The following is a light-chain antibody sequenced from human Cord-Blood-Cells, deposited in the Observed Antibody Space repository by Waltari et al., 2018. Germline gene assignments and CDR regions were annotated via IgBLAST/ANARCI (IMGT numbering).Light chain of an antibody. J-gene: IGKJ5*01. CDR1: KDISNY. Sequence: DIKMTQSPSSMSASEGNRVTITCQASKDISNYLNWYQQKPGKAPKLLIYDASNLETGVPSRFSGSGSGTDFTFTISSLQPEDIATYYCQQYDNLPTFGQGTRLEIK. V-gene: IGKV1-33*01. CDR3: QQYDNLPT. CDR2: DAS.